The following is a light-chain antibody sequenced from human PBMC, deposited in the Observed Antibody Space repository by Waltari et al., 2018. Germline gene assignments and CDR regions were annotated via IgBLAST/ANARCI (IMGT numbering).Light chain of an antibody. Sequence: EVVLTPSPDPVSLSPGERATLSCRASQSLTKRYLAWYQQKPGQAPRLLIYGASSRAAGIPYRFSGSGSGTDFTLTISRLEPEDFAVYYCQQYGSSIMYTFGQGTKLEIK. CDR1: QSLTKRY. J-gene: IGKJ2*01. CDR3: QQYGSSIMYT. CDR2: GAS. V-gene: IGKV3-20*01.